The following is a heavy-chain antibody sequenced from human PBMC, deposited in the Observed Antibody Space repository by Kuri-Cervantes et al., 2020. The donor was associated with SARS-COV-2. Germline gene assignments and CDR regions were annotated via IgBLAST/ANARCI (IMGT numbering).Heavy chain of an antibody. D-gene: IGHD3-3*01. CDR2: INHSGNT. CDR1: GGSFSDYY. Sequence: SETLSLTCAVYGGSFSDYYWSWVRQPPGKGLEWIGEINHSGNTNYDPSLKSRVTISIDTSKNQFSLKLSSVTAADTAVYYCARTYYDFWSGYYGSISWFDPWGQGTLVTVSS. V-gene: IGHV4-34*01. J-gene: IGHJ5*02. CDR3: ARTYYDFWSGYYGSISWFDP.